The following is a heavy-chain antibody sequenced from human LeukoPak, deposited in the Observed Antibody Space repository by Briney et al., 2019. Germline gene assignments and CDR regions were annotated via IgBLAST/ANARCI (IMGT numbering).Heavy chain of an antibody. J-gene: IGHJ4*02. CDR1: GYTISNYA. CDR2: ISVFNGNT. Sequence: ASAKVSCKASGYTISNYAFTWVRQAPGQGLEWMGWISVFNGNTKYAQKLQGRVTMTTDTSTSTAYMELRSLTSDDTAVYYCARDRIGGTYYDYWGQGTLVTVSS. CDR3: ARDRIGGTYYDY. D-gene: IGHD1-26*01. V-gene: IGHV1-18*01.